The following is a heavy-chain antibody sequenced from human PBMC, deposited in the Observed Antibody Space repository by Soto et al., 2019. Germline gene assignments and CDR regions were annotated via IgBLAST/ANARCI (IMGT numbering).Heavy chain of an antibody. CDR3: AKDKEPVAGYYYYGMDV. CDR1: GFTFSSYG. J-gene: IGHJ6*02. V-gene: IGHV3-30*18. Sequence: GGSLRLSCAASGFTFSSYGMHWVRQAPGKGLEWVAVISYDGSNKYYADSVKGRFTISRDNSKNTLYLQMNSLRAEDTALYYCAKDKEPVAGYYYYGMDVWGQGTTVTVSS. D-gene: IGHD6-19*01. CDR2: ISYDGSNK.